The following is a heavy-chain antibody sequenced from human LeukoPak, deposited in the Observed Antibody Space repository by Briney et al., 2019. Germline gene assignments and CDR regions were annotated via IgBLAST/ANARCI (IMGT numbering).Heavy chain of an antibody. V-gene: IGHV3-23*01. Sequence: GGSLRLSCVASRFTFSTYAMARVRQAPGKKLECVAVITGGGTNTYHADSVKGRFTISRDNSKNTLSLQMNSLRVEDTAKYYCAKGTLESCSGTRCYPFDYWGRGTLVTVPS. CDR2: ITGGGTNT. CDR3: AKGTLESCSGTRCYPFDY. J-gene: IGHJ4*02. D-gene: IGHD6-19*01. CDR1: RFTFSTYA.